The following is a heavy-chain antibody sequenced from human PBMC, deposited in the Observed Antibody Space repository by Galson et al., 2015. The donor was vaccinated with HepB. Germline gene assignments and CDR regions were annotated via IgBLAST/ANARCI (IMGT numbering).Heavy chain of an antibody. J-gene: IGHJ6*02. Sequence: SLRLSCAASGFTVSSNYMSWVRQAPGKGLEWVSVIYSGGSTYYADSVKGRFTISRDNSKNTLYLQMNSLRAEDTAVYYCARGGHGRFWSGYEVPYYYGMDVWGQGTTVTVSS. CDR1: GFTVSSNY. CDR2: IYSGGST. V-gene: IGHV3-53*01. CDR3: ARGGHGRFWSGYEVPYYYGMDV. D-gene: IGHD3-3*01.